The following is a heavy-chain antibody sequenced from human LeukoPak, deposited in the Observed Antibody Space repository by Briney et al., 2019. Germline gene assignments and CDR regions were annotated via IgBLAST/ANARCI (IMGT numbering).Heavy chain of an antibody. V-gene: IGHV3-7*01. CDR3: ARDATYCTNGVCYTRFDY. CDR1: GFTFTSHW. CDR2: MNLDGSEK. J-gene: IGHJ4*02. D-gene: IGHD2-8*01. Sequence: GGSLRLSCTASGFTFTSHWMSWVRQAPGKGLEWVARMNLDGSEKYYVHSAKGRFTISRHNAKTSLYLELNSLRAEDTAVYYCARDATYCTNGVCYTRFDYWGQGTLVTVSS.